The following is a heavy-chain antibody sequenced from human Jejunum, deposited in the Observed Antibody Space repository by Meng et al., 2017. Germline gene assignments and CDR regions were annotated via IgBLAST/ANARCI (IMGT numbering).Heavy chain of an antibody. CDR2: ANT. D-gene: IGHD1-26*01. CDR3: ARDSMGSLDY. V-gene: IGHV4-61*08. Sequence: QVQLQGSVPGLVRPPETLSLICTVSGVSVGRAGYQWGWIRQPPGRGLEWIGYANTNYNPSLQRLVTISLDTSRNLFSLRLTSVTAADTAVYYCARDSMGSLDYWGQGILVTVSS. CDR1: GVSVGRAGYQ. J-gene: IGHJ4*02.